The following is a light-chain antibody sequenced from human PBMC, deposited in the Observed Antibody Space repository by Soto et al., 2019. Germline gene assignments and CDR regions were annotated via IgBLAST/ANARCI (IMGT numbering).Light chain of an antibody. J-gene: IGLJ1*01. CDR3: CSNAGRYPDV. Sequence: QSALTQPRSVSGSPGQSVTISCTGTSSDVGGYNYVSWYQQHPGKAPKLMIYDVSKRPSGVPDRFSGSKSGNTPSLTISGLQAEDEADFYCCSNAGRYPDVFGTGTNLTVL. CDR2: DVS. V-gene: IGLV2-11*01. CDR1: SSDVGGYNY.